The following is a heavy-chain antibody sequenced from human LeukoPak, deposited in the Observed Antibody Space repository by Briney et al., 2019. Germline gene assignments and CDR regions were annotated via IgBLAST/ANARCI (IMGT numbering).Heavy chain of an antibody. V-gene: IGHV3-33*01. J-gene: IGHJ4*02. CDR1: GFTFSSYG. D-gene: IGHD1-7*01. CDR3: ARDYRRGKLPHGPDY. Sequence: PGGSLRLSCAASGFTFSSYGMRWVRQAPGKGLEWVAVIWYDGSNKYYADSVKGRFTISRDNSKNTLYLQMNSLRAEDTAVYYCARDYRRGKLPHGPDYWGQGTLVTVSS. CDR2: IWYDGSNK.